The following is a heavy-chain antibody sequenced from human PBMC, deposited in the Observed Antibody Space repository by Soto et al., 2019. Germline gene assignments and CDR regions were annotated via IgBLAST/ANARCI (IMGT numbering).Heavy chain of an antibody. CDR2: TYYRSKWYN. D-gene: IGHD2-15*01. CDR1: GDSVSSNSAA. CDR3: AREGYCSGGSCYSSQSYYYGMDV. J-gene: IGHJ6*02. V-gene: IGHV6-1*01. Sequence: LLMQSQTLSLTCAISGDSVSSNSAAWNWIRQSPSRGLEWLGRTYYRSKWYNDYAVSVKSRITINPDTSKNQFSLQLNSVTPEDTAVYYCAREGYCSGGSCYSSQSYYYGMDVWGQGTTVTVSS.